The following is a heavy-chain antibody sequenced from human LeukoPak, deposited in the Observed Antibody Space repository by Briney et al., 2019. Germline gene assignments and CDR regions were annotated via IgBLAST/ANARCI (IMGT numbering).Heavy chain of an antibody. J-gene: IGHJ4*02. V-gene: IGHV1-2*02. CDR2: INVNSGGT. D-gene: IGHD5-12*01. CDR1: GYTFTSYA. Sequence: ASVKVSCKASGYTFTSYAMNWVRQAPGQGLEWMGWINVNSGGTNYAQKFYARVTMTRDTSISTAYMELRSLRSDDTAVYYCARVGYGGYGVLDYWGQGTLVTISS. CDR3: ARVGYGGYGVLDY.